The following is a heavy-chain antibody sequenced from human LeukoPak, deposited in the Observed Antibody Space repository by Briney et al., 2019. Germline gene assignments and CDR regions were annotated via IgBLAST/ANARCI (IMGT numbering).Heavy chain of an antibody. V-gene: IGHV3-64*01. D-gene: IGHD3-22*01. CDR2: ISSNGGNI. Sequence: GGSLRLSCAASGFTFSSYAMHWVRQAPGKGLEYVSVISSNGGNIYYANSVKGRFTISRDNSKNTLYLQMNSLRAEDTAVYYCAKVGGTVIVWGQGTLVTVSS. CDR3: AKVGGTVIV. CDR1: GFTFSSYA. J-gene: IGHJ4*02.